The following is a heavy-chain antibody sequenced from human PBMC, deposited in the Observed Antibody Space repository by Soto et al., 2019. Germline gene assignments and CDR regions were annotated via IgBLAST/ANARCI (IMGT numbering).Heavy chain of an antibody. J-gene: IGHJ6*02. CDR1: GYRFSSYW. CDR3: ARQGSNGAYYYYGMDV. Sequence: GESLKISCKGSGYRFSSYWIAWVRQMPGKGLEWMGIIYPGDSDTRYSPSFQGQVAMSVDKSNNTAYLHWSSLKASDTAMYYCARQGSNGAYYYYGMDVWGQGTTVTVSS. D-gene: IGHD2-8*01. V-gene: IGHV5-51*01. CDR2: IYPGDSDT.